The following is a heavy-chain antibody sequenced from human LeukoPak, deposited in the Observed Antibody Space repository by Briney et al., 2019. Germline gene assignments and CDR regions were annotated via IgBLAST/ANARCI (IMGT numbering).Heavy chain of an antibody. CDR1: GGSISSYY. J-gene: IGHJ6*02. CDR3: ASSLSPKYYYYGMDV. V-gene: IGHV4-59*01. CDR2: IYYSGST. Sequence: SETLSLTCTVSGGSISSYYWSWIRQPPGKGLEWIGYIYYSGSTNYNPSLKSRVTISVDTSKNQFSLKLSSVTAADTAVYYCASSLSPKYYYYGMDVWGQGTTVTVSS.